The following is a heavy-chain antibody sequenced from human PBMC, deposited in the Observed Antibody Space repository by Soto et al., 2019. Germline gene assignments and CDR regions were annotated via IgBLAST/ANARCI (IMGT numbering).Heavy chain of an antibody. V-gene: IGHV5-51*01. Sequence: PXGSLKISCKACGYKFNGYWIGWVRQMPGKGLEWMGIIFPGDSETRYSPSFQGQVTISVDKSITTAYLQWNSLKASDSATYYCTRSSAMDVWGQGTTVTGSS. J-gene: IGHJ6*02. CDR2: IFPGDSET. CDR1: GYKFNGYW. CDR3: TRSSAMDV.